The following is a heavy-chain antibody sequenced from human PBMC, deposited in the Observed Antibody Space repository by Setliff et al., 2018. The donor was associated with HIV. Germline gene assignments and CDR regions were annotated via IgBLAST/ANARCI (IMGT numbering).Heavy chain of an antibody. CDR3: AKIQNPQGYYYDSSGYYPHPGSPDY. Sequence: GGSLRLSCAASGLPFSNFAMSWVRQAPGKGLQWVSWISGGGDTTSYSYSVQGRFTISRDNSKNTVYLQMNSLRAEDTAVYYCAKIQNPQGYYYDSSGYYPHPGSPDYWGQGTLVTVSS. D-gene: IGHD3-22*01. CDR1: GLPFSNFA. CDR2: ISGGGDTT. J-gene: IGHJ4*02. V-gene: IGHV3-23*01.